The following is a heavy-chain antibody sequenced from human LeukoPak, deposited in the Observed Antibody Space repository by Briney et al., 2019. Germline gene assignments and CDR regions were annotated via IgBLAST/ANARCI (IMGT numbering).Heavy chain of an antibody. J-gene: IGHJ4*02. Sequence: PGGSLRLSCAASGITFSDYYMSWIRQAPGKGLEWVSYISSSGSTIYYADSVKGRFTISRDNAKNSLYLQMNSLRAEDTAVYYCARLHGYYYDSSGYPDYWGQGTLVTVSS. CDR3: ARLHGYYYDSSGYPDY. D-gene: IGHD3-22*01. CDR1: GITFSDYY. CDR2: ISSSGSTI. V-gene: IGHV3-11*04.